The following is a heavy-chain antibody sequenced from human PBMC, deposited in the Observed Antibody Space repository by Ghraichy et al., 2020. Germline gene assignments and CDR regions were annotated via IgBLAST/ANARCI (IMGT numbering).Heavy chain of an antibody. CDR1: GDSVTSSSYY. CDR2: LYNSGNT. Sequence: SETLSLTCTVSGDSVTSSSYYWSWIRQPPGKGLEWIGYLYNSGNTNYNPSLKSRVTISVDASNNQFSLKVHSVTAADTAVYYCASPSGMYSGIFHYWGQGTLVTVSS. CDR3: ASPSGMYSGIFHY. J-gene: IGHJ4*02. D-gene: IGHD1-26*01. V-gene: IGHV4-61*01.